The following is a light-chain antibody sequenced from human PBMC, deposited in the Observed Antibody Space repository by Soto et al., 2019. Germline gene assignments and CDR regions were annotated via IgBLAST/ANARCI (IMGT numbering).Light chain of an antibody. CDR1: QGIRNE. J-gene: IGKJ1*01. Sequence: SSLSASVGDRVTITCRASQGIRNELGWYQQKTGKAPKLLIYAASTLQSGVPSRFSGSGSGTDFTLTISSLQPDDFATYYCQQYNSSSPETFGQGTKVDIK. V-gene: IGKV1-6*01. CDR2: AAS. CDR3: QQYNSSSPET.